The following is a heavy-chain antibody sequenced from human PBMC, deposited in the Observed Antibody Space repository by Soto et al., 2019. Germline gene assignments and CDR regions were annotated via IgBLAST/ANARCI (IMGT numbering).Heavy chain of an antibody. CDR3: AGGSGSSGWYTPPY. J-gene: IGHJ4*02. V-gene: IGHV4-61*01. CDR2: IYYSGST. Sequence: PSETLSLTCTVSGGSVSSGSYYWSWIRQPPGKGLEWIGYIYYSGSTNYNPSLKSRVTISVDTSKNQFSLKLSSVTAADTAVYYCAGGSGSSGWYTPPYWGQGTLVTVSS. CDR1: GGSVSSGSYY. D-gene: IGHD6-19*01.